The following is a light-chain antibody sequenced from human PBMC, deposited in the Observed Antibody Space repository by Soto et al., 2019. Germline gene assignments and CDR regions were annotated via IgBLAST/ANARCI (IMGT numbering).Light chain of an antibody. CDR3: LQDYNYPFT. Sequence: AIQMTQSPSSLSASVGDRVTITCRASQDIRNDLGWYQQKSGKPPKLLIYGASTLQSGVPSRFSGSRSGTDFTLPISSLQPEDFAAYYCLQDYNYPFTFGQGTKLDIK. CDR2: GAS. J-gene: IGKJ2*01. V-gene: IGKV1-6*01. CDR1: QDIRND.